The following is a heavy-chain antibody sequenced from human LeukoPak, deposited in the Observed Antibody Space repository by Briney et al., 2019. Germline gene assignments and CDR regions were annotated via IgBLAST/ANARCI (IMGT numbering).Heavy chain of an antibody. Sequence: PGGSLRLSCAASGFTFDDYGMSWVRQAPGKGLEWVSSISSTSAYIHYADSVKGRFTISRDNVDNVVYLQMSSLGAEDTAVYCARVAVAGPTGWFDPWGQGTLVTVSS. D-gene: IGHD6-19*01. V-gene: IGHV3-21*01. CDR1: GFTFDDYG. J-gene: IGHJ5*02. CDR2: ISSTSAYI. CDR3: ARVAVAGPTGWFDP.